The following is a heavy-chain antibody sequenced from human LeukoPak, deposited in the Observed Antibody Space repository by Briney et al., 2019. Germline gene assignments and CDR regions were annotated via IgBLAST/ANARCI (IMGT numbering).Heavy chain of an antibody. J-gene: IGHJ4*02. Sequence: ASVKVSCKASGYTFTSYGISWVRQAPGQGLEWMGWISAYNGNTNYAQKLQGRVTMTRDTSTSTVYMELSSLRSEDTAVYYCARDPPRYSGSYWVTNDYWGQGTLVTVSS. D-gene: IGHD1-26*01. V-gene: IGHV1-18*01. CDR1: GYTFTSYG. CDR3: ARDPPRYSGSYWVTNDY. CDR2: ISAYNGNT.